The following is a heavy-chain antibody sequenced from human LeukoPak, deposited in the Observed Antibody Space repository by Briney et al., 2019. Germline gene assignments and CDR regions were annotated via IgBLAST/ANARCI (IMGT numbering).Heavy chain of an antibody. CDR3: ARTTILDY. CDR1: GFTFSDYY. Sequence: GGSLRLSCAASGFTFSDYYMTWLRQAPGKGLEWVATIKQDGSDKHYVDSVKGRFIISRDNAKNSLYLQMNSLRAEDTAVYYCARTTILDYWGQGTLVTVSS. CDR2: IKQDGSDK. V-gene: IGHV3-7*01. J-gene: IGHJ4*02. D-gene: IGHD4-17*01.